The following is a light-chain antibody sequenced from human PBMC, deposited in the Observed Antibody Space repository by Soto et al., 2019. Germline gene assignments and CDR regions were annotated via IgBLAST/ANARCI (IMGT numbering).Light chain of an antibody. CDR2: DVS. V-gene: IGKV3-11*01. CDR3: QQRSNWPPLS. Sequence: EIVLTQSPATLSLSPGEKATLSCRGSQSVGNYLAWYQQRPGQAHRLLISDVSDRATGIPARFSGSGSGTDFTLTISSLEPEDFAVYYCQQRSNWPPLSFGGGTKVDIK. J-gene: IGKJ4*01. CDR1: QSVGNY.